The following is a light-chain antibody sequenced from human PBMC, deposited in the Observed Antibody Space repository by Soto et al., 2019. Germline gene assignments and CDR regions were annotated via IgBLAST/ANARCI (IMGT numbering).Light chain of an antibody. J-gene: IGKJ3*01. CDR3: QQLNSYPLT. V-gene: IGKV1-9*01. CDR2: GAS. CDR1: QAISSH. Sequence: DIQLTQSPSFLSASVGGRVTITCRASQAISSHLAWYQQKPGKAPNLLIYGASTLQSGVPSRFSGSGSGTQFTLTISSLQPEDFATYYCQQLNSYPLTFGPVTTVDIK.